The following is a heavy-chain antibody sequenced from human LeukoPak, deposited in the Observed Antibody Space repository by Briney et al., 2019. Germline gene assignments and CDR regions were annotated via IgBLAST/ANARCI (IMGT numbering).Heavy chain of an antibody. V-gene: IGHV4-61*02. J-gene: IGHJ4*02. CDR1: GGSISSGSYY. Sequence: SETLSLTCTVSGGSISSGSYYWSWFRQPAGKGLEWIGRISSSGSTNYNPSLKSRVTISVDTSKNQLFLKLSSVTATDTAVYYCAREAPRPEYWGQGTLVTVST. CDR2: ISSSGST. CDR3: AREAPRPEY.